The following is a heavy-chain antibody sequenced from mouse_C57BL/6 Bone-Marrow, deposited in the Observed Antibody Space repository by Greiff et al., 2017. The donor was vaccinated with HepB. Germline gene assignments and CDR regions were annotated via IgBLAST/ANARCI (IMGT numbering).Heavy chain of an antibody. CDR1: GFTFSSYG. J-gene: IGHJ3*01. Sequence: EVHLVESGGDLVKPGGSLKLSCAASGFTFSSYGMSWVRQTPDKRLEWVATISSGGSYTYYPDSVKGRFTISRDNAKNTLYLQMSSLKSEDTAMYYCARPTILYYGSSYGFAYWGQGTLVTVSA. CDR2: ISSGGSYT. D-gene: IGHD1-1*01. V-gene: IGHV5-6*01. CDR3: ARPTILYYGSSYGFAY.